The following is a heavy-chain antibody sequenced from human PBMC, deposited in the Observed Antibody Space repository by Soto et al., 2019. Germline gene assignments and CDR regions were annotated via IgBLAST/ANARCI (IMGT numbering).Heavy chain of an antibody. CDR3: ARQGTSRGSDYAAFDF. CDR2: IYPGASDI. J-gene: IGHJ4*02. D-gene: IGHD3-10*01. V-gene: IGHV5-51*01. CDR1: GYTLIYFW. Sequence: PVESLKSSGHASGYTLIYFWVAWVRQVPGKGLEWMGAIYPGASDIRYSPSFEGHVTISADKSTNTAYLQWSSLEAADTAIYYCARQGTSRGSDYAAFDFWGPGTLVT.